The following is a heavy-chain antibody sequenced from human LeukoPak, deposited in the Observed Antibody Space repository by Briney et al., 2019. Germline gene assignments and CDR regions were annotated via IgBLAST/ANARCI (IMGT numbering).Heavy chain of an antibody. D-gene: IGHD3-10*01. CDR3: AKGRGSFDY. Sequence: GGSLRLSCAASGFIFSSYAMSWVRQAPGKGLEWVSVISGGGDTTYYADSVKGRFTISRDNAKNTLFLQMNSLRAEDTAVYYCAKGRGSFDYWGQGTLVTVSS. J-gene: IGHJ4*02. CDR1: GFIFSSYA. V-gene: IGHV3-23*01. CDR2: ISGGGDTT.